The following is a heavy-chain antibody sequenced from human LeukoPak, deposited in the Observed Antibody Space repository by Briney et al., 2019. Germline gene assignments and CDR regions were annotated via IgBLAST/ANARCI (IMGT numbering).Heavy chain of an antibody. CDR2: IKQDGSER. D-gene: IGHD1-26*01. CDR3: SRDKGSYPSFDY. Sequence: GGSLRLSCAASGFTLSSYAMSWVRQAPGEGLEWVANIKQDGSERYYVDSVKGRFTISRDNAKKSLYLQMNSLRAEDTAVYYCSRDKGSYPSFDYWGQGTLVTVSS. V-gene: IGHV3-7*01. CDR1: GFTLSSYA. J-gene: IGHJ4*02.